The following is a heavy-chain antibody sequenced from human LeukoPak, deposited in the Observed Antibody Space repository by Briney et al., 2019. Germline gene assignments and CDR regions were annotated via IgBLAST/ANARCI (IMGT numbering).Heavy chain of an antibody. CDR2: ISYSGDST. J-gene: IGHJ4*02. Sequence: GGSLRLSCAASGFNVSSNHMSWVRQAPGKGLEWVSGISYSGDSTYYADSVKGQFFISRDNSKNTLYLQMNSLRAEDTAVYFCARVGNTGDAVIIPAAMGFDNWGQGTVVTVSS. D-gene: IGHD2-2*01. CDR1: GFNVSSNH. CDR3: ARVGNTGDAVIIPAAMGFDN. V-gene: IGHV3-66*01.